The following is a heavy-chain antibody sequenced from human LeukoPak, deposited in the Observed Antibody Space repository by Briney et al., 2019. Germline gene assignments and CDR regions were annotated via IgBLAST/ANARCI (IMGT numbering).Heavy chain of an antibody. V-gene: IGHV3-11*04. CDR2: ISNSSSTI. Sequence: GGSLRLSCAASGFTFSDYYMNWIRQAPGKGLEWISYISNSSSTIYYADSVKGRFTISRDNAKNSLYLQMNSLRAEDTAVYYCARGEIAALGGYWGQGTLVTVSS. J-gene: IGHJ4*02. D-gene: IGHD6-13*01. CDR3: ARGEIAALGGY. CDR1: GFTFSDYY.